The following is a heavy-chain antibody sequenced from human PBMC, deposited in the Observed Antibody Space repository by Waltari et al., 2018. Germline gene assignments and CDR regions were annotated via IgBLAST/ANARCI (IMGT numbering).Heavy chain of an antibody. CDR1: GFTFSTYV. Sequence: EVQLLESGGGLVQPGGYLRLSCAASGFTFSTYVMNWVRQAPGKGLEWVSSISDGGGIINYADSVKGRFTISRDNSKNTVYLQMKSLRAEDTAVYYCARGSGVDYWGQGTLVTISS. J-gene: IGHJ4*02. V-gene: IGHV3-23*01. CDR2: ISDGGGII. CDR3: ARGSGVDY. D-gene: IGHD7-27*01.